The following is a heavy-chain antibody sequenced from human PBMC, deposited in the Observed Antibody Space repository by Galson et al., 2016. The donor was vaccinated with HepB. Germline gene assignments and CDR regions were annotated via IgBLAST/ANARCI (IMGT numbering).Heavy chain of an antibody. J-gene: IGHJ4*02. V-gene: IGHV3-11*04. D-gene: IGHD6-6*01. Sequence: SLRLSCAVSGFTVSNNYMSWVRQAPGKGLEWISYISTSSSTIYYADSVKGRFTISRDNAKSSLYLQMNSLRAEDTAVYYCARDRELTIAARPDFFDYWGQGTLVTVSS. CDR3: ARDRELTIAARPDFFDY. CDR2: ISTSSSTI. CDR1: GFTVSNNY.